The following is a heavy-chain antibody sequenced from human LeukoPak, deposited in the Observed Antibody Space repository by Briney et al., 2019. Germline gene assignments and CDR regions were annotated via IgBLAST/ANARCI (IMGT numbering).Heavy chain of an antibody. D-gene: IGHD3-22*01. CDR2: INPQSGAT. J-gene: IGHJ4*02. V-gene: IGHV1-2*02. CDR1: GYTFSGFN. Sequence: GASVKVSCKASGYTFSGFNIHWVRQAPGQGLEWMAWINPQSGATNYAQKFQGRVTMTRDMSNYTVYMEVTSLRSDDTAVYYCARGEDDSGLYFAYWGQGTLVTVSS. CDR3: ARGEDDSGLYFAY.